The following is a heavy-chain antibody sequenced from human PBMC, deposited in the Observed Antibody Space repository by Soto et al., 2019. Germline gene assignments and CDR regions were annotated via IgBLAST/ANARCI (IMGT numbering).Heavy chain of an antibody. CDR3: ARDGGRHSGGIDY. CDR2: IIPIFGTA. J-gene: IGHJ4*02. Sequence: QVQLVQSGAEVKKPGSSVKVSCKASGGTFSSYSINWVRQAPGQGREWMGEIIPIFGTANYAQKLQGRVTITADEFTSTAYMELSSLRSEDTAVYYCARDGGRHSGGIDYWGQGTLVTVSS. V-gene: IGHV1-69*01. D-gene: IGHD1-26*01. CDR1: GGTFSSYS.